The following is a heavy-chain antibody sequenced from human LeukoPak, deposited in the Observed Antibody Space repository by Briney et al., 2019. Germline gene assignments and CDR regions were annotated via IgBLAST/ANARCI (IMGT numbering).Heavy chain of an antibody. Sequence: PGGSLSLSCAASGFTFSTYRMNWVRQAPGKGLEWVSYFSSSSGTMYYADSVRGRFTISRDIAKNSLYLQMNSLRAEDTAVYYCATVGSSWFYDYWGQGTLVTVSS. J-gene: IGHJ4*02. CDR1: GFTFSTYR. V-gene: IGHV3-48*01. CDR2: FSSSSGTM. CDR3: ATVGSSWFYDY. D-gene: IGHD6-13*01.